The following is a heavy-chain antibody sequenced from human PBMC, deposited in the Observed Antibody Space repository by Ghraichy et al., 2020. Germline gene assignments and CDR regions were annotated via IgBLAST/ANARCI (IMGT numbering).Heavy chain of an antibody. V-gene: IGHV3-7*01. CDR1: GFTFSSYW. CDR2: IKQDGSEK. CDR3: ARPLQTYYDILTGSPRVNWFDP. D-gene: IGHD3-9*01. Sequence: GGSLRLSCAASGFTFSSYWMSWVRQAPGKGLEWVANIKQDGSEKYYVDSVKGRFTISRDNAKNSLYLQMNSLRAEDTAVYYCARPLQTYYDILTGSPRVNWFDPWGQGTLVTVSS. J-gene: IGHJ5*02.